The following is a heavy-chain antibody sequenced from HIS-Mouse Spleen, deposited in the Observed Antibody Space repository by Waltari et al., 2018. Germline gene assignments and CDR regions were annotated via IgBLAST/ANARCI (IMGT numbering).Heavy chain of an antibody. J-gene: IGHJ2*01. CDR2: IFYSGRT. Sequence: QLQLQESGPGLVKPSETLSLTCTVSGGSISSSSYYWGWIRQPPGKGLAWIGGIFYSGRTYHNASLKSRVTISVDTSKNQFSLKLSSVTAADTAVYYCAREIPYSSSWYDWYFDLWGRGTLVTVSS. D-gene: IGHD6-13*01. CDR1: GGSISSSSYY. V-gene: IGHV4-39*07. CDR3: AREIPYSSSWYDWYFDL.